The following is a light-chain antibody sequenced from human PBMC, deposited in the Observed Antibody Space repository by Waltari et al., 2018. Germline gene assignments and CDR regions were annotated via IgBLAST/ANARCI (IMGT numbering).Light chain of an antibody. CDR2: GAS. Sequence: DIVLTQSPGTLSLTPGERVTLFCKARESVGSNQLAWYQQKPGQAPRLLVYGASTRATGIPDRFSGGGSGTDFTLIISRPEPEDSAVYYCQQYAGSPRTFGQGTKVEIK. CDR1: ESVGSNQ. CDR3: QQYAGSPRT. V-gene: IGKV3-20*01. J-gene: IGKJ1*01.